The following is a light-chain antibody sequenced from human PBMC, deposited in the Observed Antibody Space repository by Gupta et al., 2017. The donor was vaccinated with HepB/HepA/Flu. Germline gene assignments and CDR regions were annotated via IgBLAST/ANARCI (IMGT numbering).Light chain of an antibody. CDR1: QSVFYSPNNKNY. CDR2: WAS. CDR3: QQYYSTPLT. V-gene: IGKV4-1*01. J-gene: IGKJ4*01. Sequence: DLVMTQSPDSLAVSLGERATINCKTSQSVFYSPNNKNYLAWYQQKPGQPPKLLIYWASIRESGVPDRFSGSGSGTDFTLTISSLQAEDVAVYYCQQYYSTPLTFGGGTRVDIK.